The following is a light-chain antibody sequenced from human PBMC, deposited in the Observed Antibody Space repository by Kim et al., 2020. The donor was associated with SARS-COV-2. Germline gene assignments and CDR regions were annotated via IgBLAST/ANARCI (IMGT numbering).Light chain of an antibody. CDR3: TSYTSSNTWV. CDR2: AVS. J-gene: IGLJ3*02. Sequence: QSALTQPASVSGSPGQSITISCTGTSSDVGGYNYVSWYQQHPGKAPKLMIYAVSKRPSGVSNRFSGSKSGNTASLTISGLQAEDEADYYCTSYTSSNTWVLGGGTQLTVL. V-gene: IGLV2-14*01. CDR1: SSDVGGYNY.